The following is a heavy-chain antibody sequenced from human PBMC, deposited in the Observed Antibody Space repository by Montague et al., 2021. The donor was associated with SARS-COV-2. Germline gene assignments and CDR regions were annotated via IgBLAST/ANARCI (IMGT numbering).Heavy chain of an antibody. CDR3: ARAYCGGDCYFYWYFDL. Sequence: CAISGDSVPSNIATWSWIRQSPSRGLEWLGRTYYRSKWYNDYAVSVKSRVIINPDTSNNRISLQLNSVTPEDTAVYYCARAYCGGDCYFYWYFDLWGRGTLVTVSS. CDR2: TYYRSKWYN. D-gene: IGHD2-21*02. V-gene: IGHV6-1*01. CDR1: GDSVPSNIAT. J-gene: IGHJ2*01.